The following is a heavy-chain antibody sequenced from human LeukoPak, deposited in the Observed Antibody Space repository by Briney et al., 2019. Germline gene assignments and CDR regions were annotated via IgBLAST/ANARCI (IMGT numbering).Heavy chain of an antibody. V-gene: IGHV1-69*13. CDR2: IIPIFGTA. D-gene: IGHD3-22*01. J-gene: IGHJ4*02. CDR1: GYTFTGYY. CDR3: WYYDSSGSNFDH. Sequence: EASVKVSCKASGYTFTGYYMHWVRQAPGQGLEWMGGIIPIFGTANYAQKFQGRVTITADESTSTAYMELSSLRSEDTAVYYCWYYDSSGSNFDHWGQGTLVTVSS.